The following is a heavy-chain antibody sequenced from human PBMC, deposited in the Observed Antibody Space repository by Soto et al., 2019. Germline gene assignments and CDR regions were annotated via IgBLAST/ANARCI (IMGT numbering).Heavy chain of an antibody. J-gene: IGHJ4*02. Sequence: QVQLVQSGAEVKKPGSSVKVSCKASGGTFSSYAISWVRQAPGQGLEWMGGIIPIFGTANYAQKFQGSVTIIADESTSTAYMELSSLRSEDTAVYYCAREYRYSGYEGVIDYWGQGTLVTVSS. CDR3: AREYRYSGYEGVIDY. V-gene: IGHV1-69*01. CDR2: IIPIFGTA. CDR1: GGTFSSYA. D-gene: IGHD5-12*01.